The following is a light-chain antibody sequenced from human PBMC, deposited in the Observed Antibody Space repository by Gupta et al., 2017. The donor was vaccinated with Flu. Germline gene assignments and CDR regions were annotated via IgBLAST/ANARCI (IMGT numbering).Light chain of an antibody. CDR1: QSISSW. CDR2: KAS. Sequence: PSTLSASVGDRVTITCRASQSISSWLAWYQQKPGKAPKLLIYKASSLESGVPSRFSGSGSGTEFTLTISSLQPDDFATYYCQQYNSYPITFGQGTRLEIK. CDR3: QQYNSYPIT. J-gene: IGKJ5*01. V-gene: IGKV1-5*03.